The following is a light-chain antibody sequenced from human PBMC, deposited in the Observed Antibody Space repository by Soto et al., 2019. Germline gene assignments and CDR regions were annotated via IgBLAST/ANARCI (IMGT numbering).Light chain of an antibody. V-gene: IGKV1-5*01. CDR1: ENINTW. CDR2: GAS. J-gene: IGKJ1*01. Sequence: DIQMTQSPSTLSASVGDRVTITCRASENINTWLAWYQQKPGKAPNLLIYGASGLESGVPPRFSDSGSGTEFTLTISRLQPDDFATYYCQQYNTYPTFGQGTQVDIK. CDR3: QQYNTYPT.